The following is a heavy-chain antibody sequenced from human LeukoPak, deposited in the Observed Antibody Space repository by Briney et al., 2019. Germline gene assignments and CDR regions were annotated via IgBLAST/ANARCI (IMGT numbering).Heavy chain of an antibody. Sequence: GASVKVSCKASGYTFTSYGISWVRQAPGQGLEWMGWMNPNSGNTGYAQKFQGRVTITRDTSASTAYMELSSLRSEDTAVYFCARGRCLGSTNCYYFDSWGQGTLVTVSS. CDR3: ARGRCLGSTNCYYFDS. D-gene: IGHD2-2*01. J-gene: IGHJ4*02. CDR1: GYTFTSYG. CDR2: MNPNSGNT. V-gene: IGHV1-8*03.